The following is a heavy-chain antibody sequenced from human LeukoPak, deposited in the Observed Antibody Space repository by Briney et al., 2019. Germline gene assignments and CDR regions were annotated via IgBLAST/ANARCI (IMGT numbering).Heavy chain of an antibody. D-gene: IGHD6-6*01. J-gene: IGHJ6*03. CDR1: GSSISYYS. V-gene: IGHV4-4*09. Sequence: SKALALSGTVSGSSISYYSWSWIRQPPGKGLEWIGYIYTSGSTNYNPSLKSRVTISVDTSKNQFSLKLSSVTAADTAVYYCARRLEQLAPYYYYYMDAWGKGTTVTASS. CDR3: ARRLEQLAPYYYYYMDA. CDR2: IYTSGST.